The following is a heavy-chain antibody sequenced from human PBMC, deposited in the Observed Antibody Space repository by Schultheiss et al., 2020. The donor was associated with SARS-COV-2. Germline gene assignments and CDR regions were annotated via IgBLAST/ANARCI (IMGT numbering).Heavy chain of an antibody. Sequence: SQTLSLTCTVSYGSINTYYWAWIRQPPGKGLEWVGSLYYSGSPKYNPPLRSRVSISLDTSKKQISLRLRSVTAADTAVYYCARVVGYCSGGSCYQEAYYYYYMDVWGKGTTVTVSS. CDR2: LYYSGSP. V-gene: IGHV4-59*01. D-gene: IGHD2-15*01. J-gene: IGHJ6*03. CDR3: ARVVGYCSGGSCYQEAYYYYYMDV. CDR1: YGSINTYY.